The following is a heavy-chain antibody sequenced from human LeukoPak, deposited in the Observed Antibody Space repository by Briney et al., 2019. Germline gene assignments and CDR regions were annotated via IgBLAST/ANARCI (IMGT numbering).Heavy chain of an antibody. CDR1: VGTFSSYA. CDR2: IIPIFGTA. J-gene: IGHJ4*02. V-gene: IGHV1-69*13. CDR3: AGSIVVVPAARAYLDY. Sequence: SVKVSCKASVGTFSSYAISWVRQAPGQGLEWMGGIIPIFGTANYAQKFQGRVTITADESTSTAYMELSSLRSEDTAVYYCAGSIVVVPAARAYLDYWGQGTLVTVSS. D-gene: IGHD2-2*01.